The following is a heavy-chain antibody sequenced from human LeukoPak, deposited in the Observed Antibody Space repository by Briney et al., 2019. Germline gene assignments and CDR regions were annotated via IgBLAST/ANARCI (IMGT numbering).Heavy chain of an antibody. CDR1: GGTFSSYT. J-gene: IGHJ3*02. D-gene: IGHD2-2*01. Sequence: ASVKVSCKASGGTFSSYTITWVRQAPGQGLEWMGRIIPMVDIANYAQNFQGRVTITADKSTSTAYMELTSLRSEDTAVYYCARDLLGLPGAFDIWGQGTMVTVSS. V-gene: IGHV1-69*04. CDR3: ARDLLGLPGAFDI. CDR2: IIPMVDIA.